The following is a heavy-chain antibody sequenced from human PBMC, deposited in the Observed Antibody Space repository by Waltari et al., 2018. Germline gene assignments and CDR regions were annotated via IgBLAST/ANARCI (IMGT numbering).Heavy chain of an antibody. CDR1: GITFTNSA. CDR3: ATPFYNWDDPLHS. J-gene: IGHJ4*02. CDR2: ISVSDGT. D-gene: IGHD1-20*01. Sequence: EVQLLESGGDLVQPGGSLRLSCAASGITFTNSAINWVRLAPGTGLGWVSAISVSDGTYYADSVKGRFTISRDTSKNTVYLQMNGLRAEDTAVYYCATPFYNWDDPLHSWGQGTLVTVSS. V-gene: IGHV3-23*01.